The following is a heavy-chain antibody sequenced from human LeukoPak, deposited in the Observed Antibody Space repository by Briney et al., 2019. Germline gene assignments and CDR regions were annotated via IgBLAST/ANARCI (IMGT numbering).Heavy chain of an antibody. CDR2: IKSKTDGGTT. J-gene: IGHJ4*02. CDR3: TTDRKDVTIFGVVAGHGY. D-gene: IGHD3-3*01. CDR1: GFTFSNAL. V-gene: IGHV3-15*01. Sequence: GGSLRLSCAASGFTFSNALMSWVRQAPGKGLEWVGRIKSKTDGGTTDYAAPVKGRFTISRDDSKNTLYLQMNSLKTEDTAVYYCTTDRKDVTIFGVVAGHGYWGQGTLVTVSS.